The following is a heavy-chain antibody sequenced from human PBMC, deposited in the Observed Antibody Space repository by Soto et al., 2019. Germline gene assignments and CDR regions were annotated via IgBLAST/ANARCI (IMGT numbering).Heavy chain of an antibody. CDR2: ISGSGGST. Sequence: GGSLRLSCAASGFTFSSYAMSWVRQAPGKGLEWVSAISGSGGSTYYADSVKGRFTISRDNSKNTLYLQMNSLRAEDTAVYYCAKAGVEEGQYYDSSGDLDYWGQGTLVTVSS. D-gene: IGHD3-22*01. V-gene: IGHV3-23*01. CDR1: GFTFSSYA. CDR3: AKAGVEEGQYYDSSGDLDY. J-gene: IGHJ4*02.